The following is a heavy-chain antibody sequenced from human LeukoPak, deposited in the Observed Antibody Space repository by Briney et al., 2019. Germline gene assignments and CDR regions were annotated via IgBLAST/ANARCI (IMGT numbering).Heavy chain of an antibody. J-gene: IGHJ4*02. Sequence: GGSLRLSCAASGFTVSSNYMSWVRQAPGMGLEWVSIIYSDGTTYYVDSVKGRFTISRDNSKNTLYLQMNSLRAEDTAVYYCAKDISGWYGSFAFDIWGQGTLVTVSS. V-gene: IGHV3-53*01. CDR2: IYSDGTT. D-gene: IGHD6-19*01. CDR1: GFTVSSNY. CDR3: AKDISGWYGSFAFDI.